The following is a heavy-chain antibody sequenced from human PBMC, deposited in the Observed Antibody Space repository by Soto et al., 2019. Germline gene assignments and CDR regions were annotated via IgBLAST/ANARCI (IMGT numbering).Heavy chain of an antibody. CDR2: IKEDGSET. Sequence: EVQLVDSGGDLVQPGGSLRLSCAASGFTFSTHWMSWVRQAPGKGLEWVANIKEDGSETYYADSVRGRFTISRDNATNSLYLQMNGLRVEDTALYYCAKDVRWGQGTLVTVSS. V-gene: IGHV3-7*05. CDR3: AKDVR. CDR1: GFTFSTHW. J-gene: IGHJ4*02.